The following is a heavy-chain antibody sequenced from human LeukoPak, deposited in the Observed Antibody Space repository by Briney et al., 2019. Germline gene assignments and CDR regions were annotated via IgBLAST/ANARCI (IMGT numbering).Heavy chain of an antibody. V-gene: IGHV1-18*01. CDR2: ISAYDGNT. J-gene: IGHJ4*02. D-gene: IGHD4-17*01. CDR1: GLTFSNYG. CDR3: ATDWSTVTTGEVRSY. Sequence: ASVTVSCKASGLTFSNYGITWVRQAPGQGLEWVGWISAYDGNTNYAQKFQGRVTMTEDTSTDTAYMELSSLRSEDTAVYYCATDWSTVTTGEVRSYWGQGTLVTVSS.